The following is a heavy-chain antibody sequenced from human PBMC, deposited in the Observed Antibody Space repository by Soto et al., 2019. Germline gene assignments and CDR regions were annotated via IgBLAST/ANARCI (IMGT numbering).Heavy chain of an antibody. Sequence: LLKVSCKASGGAFSSYRVNWGRQARGQGLEWLGGIVPIYRTADYAQKFQGRVTITADESTRTVYLELSSLKSQDTALYYCARDSGAKLSSSWGQGTLVTVSS. CDR3: ARDSGAKLSSS. CDR1: GGAFSSYR. D-gene: IGHD6-13*01. V-gene: IGHV1-69*01. CDR2: IVPIYRTA. J-gene: IGHJ4*02.